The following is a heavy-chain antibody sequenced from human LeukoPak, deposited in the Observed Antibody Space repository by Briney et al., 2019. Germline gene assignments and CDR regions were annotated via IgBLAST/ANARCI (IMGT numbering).Heavy chain of an antibody. CDR3: AKHRFESGGYHSTD. Sequence: YPGGSLRLSCAASGFTFSSYAMSWVRQTPGKGLAWVSTISGGSGSTYCADSVKGRFTISRDNSKNTLYLQMNSLRDEDTAVYYCAKHRFESGGYHSTDWGQGTLVTVSS. CDR2: ISGGSGST. CDR1: GFTFSSYA. J-gene: IGHJ4*02. V-gene: IGHV3-23*01. D-gene: IGHD3-22*01.